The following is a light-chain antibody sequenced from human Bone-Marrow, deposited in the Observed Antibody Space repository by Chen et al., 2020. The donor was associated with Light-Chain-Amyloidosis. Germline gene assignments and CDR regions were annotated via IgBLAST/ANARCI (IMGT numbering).Light chain of an antibody. CDR2: WAS. CDR3: QQYYNAPIT. CDR1: QSVLYSSNNKNY. J-gene: IGKJ5*01. Sequence: DIVMTQSPDSLVASLGARATINCKSSQSVLYSSNNKNYLAWYQQKPGQPPKLLIYWASTRESGVPDRFSGSGSATDFTLTISSLQAEDAAVYYCQQYYNAPITFGQGTRLEIK. V-gene: IGKV4-1*01.